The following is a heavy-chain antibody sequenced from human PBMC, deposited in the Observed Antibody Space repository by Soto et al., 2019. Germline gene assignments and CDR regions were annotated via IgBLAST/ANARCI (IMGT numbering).Heavy chain of an antibody. V-gene: IGHV3-30-3*01. CDR3: ARDLRPRGAQYYYYYGMDV. D-gene: IGHD2-15*01. CDR2: ISYDGSNK. Sequence: QVQLVESGGGVVQPGRSLRLSCAASGFTFSSYAMHWVRQAPGKGLEWVAVISYDGSNKYYADSVKGRFTISRDNSKNTLYLQMNSLRAEDTAVYYCARDLRPRGAQYYYYYGMDVWGQGTTVTVSS. CDR1: GFTFSSYA. J-gene: IGHJ6*02.